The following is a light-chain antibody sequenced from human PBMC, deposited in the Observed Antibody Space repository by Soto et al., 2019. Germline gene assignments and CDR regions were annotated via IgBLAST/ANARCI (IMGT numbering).Light chain of an antibody. J-gene: IGKJ5*01. V-gene: IGKV3-11*01. CDR3: QQYNNWPPIT. CDR1: QSVSSY. Sequence: EIVLTQSPGTLSLSPGERATLSCTASQSVSSYLAWYQQKPGQAPRLLIYDASNRATGIPARFSGSGSGTDFTLTISSLDPADFAVYYCQQYNNWPPITFGQGTRLEIK. CDR2: DAS.